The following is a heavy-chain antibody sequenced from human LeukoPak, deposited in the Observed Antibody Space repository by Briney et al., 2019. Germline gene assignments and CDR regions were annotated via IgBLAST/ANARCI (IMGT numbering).Heavy chain of an antibody. Sequence: GGSLRLSCAASGFTFSNAWMSWVRQAPGKGLEWVGRIKSKTDGGTTDYAAPVKGRFTISRDDSKNTLYLQMNSLKTEDTAVYYCTTDPGMATTTLDYWGQGTLVTVSS. V-gene: IGHV3-15*01. CDR2: IKSKTDGGTT. J-gene: IGHJ4*02. D-gene: IGHD5-24*01. CDR3: TTDPGMATTTLDY. CDR1: GFTFSNAW.